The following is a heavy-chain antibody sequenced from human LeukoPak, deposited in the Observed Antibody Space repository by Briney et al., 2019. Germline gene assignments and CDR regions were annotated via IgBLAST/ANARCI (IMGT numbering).Heavy chain of an antibody. D-gene: IGHD2-2*01. Sequence: GASVKVSCKASGYTFTSYGISWVRQAPGQGLEWMGWISAYNGNTNYAQKLQGRVTMTTDTSTSTVYLELSTLRSEDTAVYYCATEGGVIVPAAMDYWGQGTLVTVSS. J-gene: IGHJ4*02. CDR1: GYTFTSYG. V-gene: IGHV1-18*01. CDR2: ISAYNGNT. CDR3: ATEGGVIVPAAMDY.